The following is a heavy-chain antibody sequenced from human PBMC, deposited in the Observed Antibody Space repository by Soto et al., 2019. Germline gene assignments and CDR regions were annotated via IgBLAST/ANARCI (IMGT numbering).Heavy chain of an antibody. CDR3: ASVLLWFAEWSWYCDL. Sequence: EVQLVESGGGLVQPGGSLRLSCAASEFTVTNKYMSWVRQAPGKGLEWVSVLYSAGSTFYADSVKGRFSISRDNSKNTLYLKMNSLRADDTAIYYCASVLLWFAEWSWYCDLWGRGTLVTVSS. J-gene: IGHJ2*01. V-gene: IGHV3-66*01. D-gene: IGHD3-10*01. CDR2: LYSAGST. CDR1: EFTVTNKY.